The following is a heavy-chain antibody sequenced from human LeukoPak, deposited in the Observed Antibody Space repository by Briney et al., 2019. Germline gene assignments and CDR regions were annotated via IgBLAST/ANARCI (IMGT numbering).Heavy chain of an antibody. CDR1: GFTFSSYW. D-gene: IGHD3-10*01. Sequence: GGSLRLSCAASGFTFSSYWMTWVRQAPGKGLEWVANIREDGGEIYYVGSVQGRFTISRDNSKNSLYLQMNSLRAEDTAVYYCATGVYYFDYWGQGTLVTVSS. CDR3: ATGVYYFDY. V-gene: IGHV3-7*01. CDR2: IREDGGEI. J-gene: IGHJ4*02.